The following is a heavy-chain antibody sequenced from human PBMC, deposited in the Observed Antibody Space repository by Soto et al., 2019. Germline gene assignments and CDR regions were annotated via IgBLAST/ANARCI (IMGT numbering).Heavy chain of an antibody. CDR1: GFTFDDYA. CDR3: AKDRGGSSRVAFDI. Sequence: GGSLRLSCAASGFTFDDYAMHWVRQAPGKGLEWVSGISWNSGSIGYADSVKGRFTISRDNAKNSLYLQMNSLRAEDTALYYCAKDRGGSSRVAFDIWGQGTMVT. J-gene: IGHJ3*02. D-gene: IGHD6-13*01. CDR2: ISWNSGSI. V-gene: IGHV3-9*01.